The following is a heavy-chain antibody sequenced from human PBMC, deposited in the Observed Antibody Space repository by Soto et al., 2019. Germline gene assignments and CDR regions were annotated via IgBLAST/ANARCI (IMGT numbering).Heavy chain of an antibody. CDR3: AKETHGGLLWFGELSTG. Sequence: GGSLRLSCAASGFTFSSYDMSWVRQAPGKGLEWVSVISGSGGTTYYADSVKGRFTISRDNSKNTLYLQMNSLRAEDTAVYYCAKETHGGLLWFGELSTGWGQGTLVTVSS. D-gene: IGHD3-10*01. CDR2: ISGSGGTT. V-gene: IGHV3-23*01. J-gene: IGHJ4*02. CDR1: GFTFSSYD.